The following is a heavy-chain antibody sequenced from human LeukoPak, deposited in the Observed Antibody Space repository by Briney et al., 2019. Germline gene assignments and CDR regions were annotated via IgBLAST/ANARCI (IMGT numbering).Heavy chain of an antibody. V-gene: IGHV6-1*01. D-gene: IGHD4-17*01. CDR2: AYYRSKWYN. Sequence: SQTLSLTCAISGDSVSSNSAAWTWIRQSPSRGLEWLGRAYYRSKWYNDYAISVKSRITINPDTSKNHFSLQLHSVTPEDTAVYYCARATYDYGDYFFDSWGLGTLVTVSS. J-gene: IGHJ4*02. CDR3: ARATYDYGDYFFDS. CDR1: GDSVSSNSAA.